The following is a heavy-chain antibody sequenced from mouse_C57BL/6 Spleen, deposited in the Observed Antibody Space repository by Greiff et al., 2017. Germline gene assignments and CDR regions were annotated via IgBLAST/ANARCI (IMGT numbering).Heavy chain of an antibody. J-gene: IGHJ3*01. V-gene: IGHV1-50*01. CDR1: GYTFTSYW. CDR2: IDPSDSYT. D-gene: IGHD4-1*01. Sequence: VQLQQPGAELVKPGASVKLSCKASGYTFTSYWMQWVKQRPGQGLAWIGEIDPSDSYTNYNQKFKGKATLTVDTSSSTAYMQLSSLTSEDSAVYYCARETGKEAYWGQGTLVTVSA. CDR3: ARETGKEAY.